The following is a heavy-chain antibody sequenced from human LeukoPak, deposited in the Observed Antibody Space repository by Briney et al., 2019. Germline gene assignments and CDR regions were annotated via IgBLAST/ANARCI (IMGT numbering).Heavy chain of an antibody. CDR1: GYTFTGYY. Sequence: ASVKVSCKASGYTFTGYYMHWVRQAPGQGLEWMGWINPNSGGTNYAQKFQGRVTMTRDTSISTAYMELSRLRSDDTAVYYCAREPSFGGVVPAEIDYWGQGTLVTVSS. D-gene: IGHD2-2*01. CDR3: AREPSFGGVVPAEIDY. V-gene: IGHV1-2*02. CDR2: INPNSGGT. J-gene: IGHJ4*02.